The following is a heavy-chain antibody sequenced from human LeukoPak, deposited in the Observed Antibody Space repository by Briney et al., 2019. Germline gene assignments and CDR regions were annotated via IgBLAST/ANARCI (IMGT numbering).Heavy chain of an antibody. D-gene: IGHD3-22*01. J-gene: IGHJ4*02. V-gene: IGHV4-59*08. CDR1: GGSISSYY. CDR3: ARYYYYDSSGYYYYFDY. CDR2: IYYSGST. Sequence: SETLSLTCTVSGGSISSYYWSWIRQPPGKGLEWIGYIYYSGSTNYNPSLKSRVTISADTSKNQFSLKLSSVTAADTAVYYCARYYYYDSSGYYYYFDYWGQGTLVTVSS.